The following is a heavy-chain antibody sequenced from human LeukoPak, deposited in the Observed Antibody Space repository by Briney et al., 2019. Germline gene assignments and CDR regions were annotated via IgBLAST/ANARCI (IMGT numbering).Heavy chain of an antibody. CDR1: GFNFNNYN. J-gene: IGHJ4*02. Sequence: GGSLRLSCAASGFNFNNYNMNWVRQAPGKGLEWVSYITLSSSSIYYADSVKGRFTISRDNAKNSLYLQMNSLRAEDTAVYYCARAHYYDSSGFDYWGQGTLVTVSS. V-gene: IGHV3-48*01. D-gene: IGHD3-22*01. CDR3: ARAHYYDSSGFDY. CDR2: ITLSSSSI.